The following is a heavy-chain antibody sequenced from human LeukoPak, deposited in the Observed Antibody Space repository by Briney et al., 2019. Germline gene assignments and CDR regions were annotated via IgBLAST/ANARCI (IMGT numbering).Heavy chain of an antibody. CDR3: AGSDYFEN. V-gene: IGHV3-74*01. CDR1: GFTFSSNW. J-gene: IGHJ4*02. CDR2: IGSDGSTS. Sequence: GGSLRLSCAASGFTFSSNWMHWVRQAPGKGLVWVSRIGSDGSTSSYADSVKGRFTISRDNAKNTLYLQMNSLRVEDTAVYYCAGSDYFENWGQGTLVTVSS.